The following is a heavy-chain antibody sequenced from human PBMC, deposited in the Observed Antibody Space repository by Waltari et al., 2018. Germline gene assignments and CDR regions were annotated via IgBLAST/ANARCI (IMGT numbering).Heavy chain of an antibody. CDR1: GGSFSGYY. CDR2: INHSGST. D-gene: IGHD3-3*01. J-gene: IGHJ4*02. V-gene: IGHV4-34*01. CDR3: AAGVPFDY. Sequence: QVQLQQWGAGLVKPSETMPLTCAVDGGSFSGYYWSWIRQPRGKGLESIGEINHSGSTNYNPSLKSRVTISVDTSKNQFSLKLSSVTAADTAVYYCAAGVPFDYWGQGTLVTVSS.